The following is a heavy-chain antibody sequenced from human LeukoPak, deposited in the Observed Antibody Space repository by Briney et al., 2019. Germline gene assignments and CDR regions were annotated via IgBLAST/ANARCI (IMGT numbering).Heavy chain of an antibody. D-gene: IGHD6-25*01. V-gene: IGHV1-8*03. J-gene: IGHJ4*02. CDR3: ARTTSFTASGYDY. CDR2: MKPNSGDR. CDR1: GYSFTTYH. Sequence: ASEKVSCRASGYSFTTYHINWVRLAPGQRLERMGWMKPNSGDRGFAQKFQGRVTITTDTSIGTAHMELSSLRSEDTAVYFCARTTSFTASGYDYWGQGTLVTVST.